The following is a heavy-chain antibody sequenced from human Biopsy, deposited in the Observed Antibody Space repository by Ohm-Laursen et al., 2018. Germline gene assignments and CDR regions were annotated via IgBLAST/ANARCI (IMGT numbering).Heavy chain of an antibody. V-gene: IGHV4-4*07. CDR3: VRGGSGSFPFDY. Sequence: SDTLSLTCTVSGGSINSYYWSWMRQPAGKGLEWIGRLFTSGTTNYSPSLNNLVTMSVDTSKNQFSLRLTSVTAADTAVYYCVRGGSGSFPFDYWGPGTLVTVSS. D-gene: IGHD3-10*01. J-gene: IGHJ4*02. CDR2: LFTSGTT. CDR1: GGSINSYY.